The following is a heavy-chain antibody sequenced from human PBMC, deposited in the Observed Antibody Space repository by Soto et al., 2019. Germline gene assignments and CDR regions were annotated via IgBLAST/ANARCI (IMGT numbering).Heavy chain of an antibody. J-gene: IGHJ4*02. V-gene: IGHV3-21*01. CDR3: ARDSKGYCSGGSCYIPPDY. Sequence: EVQLVESGGGLVKPGGSLRLSCAASGFTFSSYSMNWVRQAPGKGLEWVSSISSSSSYIYYADSVKGRFTISRDNAKNSLELQMNSLRAEDTAVYYCARDSKGYCSGGSCYIPPDYWGQGTLVTVSS. CDR1: GFTFSSYS. D-gene: IGHD2-15*01. CDR2: ISSSSSYI.